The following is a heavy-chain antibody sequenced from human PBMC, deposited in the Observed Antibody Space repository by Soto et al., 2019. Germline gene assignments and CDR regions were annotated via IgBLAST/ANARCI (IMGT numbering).Heavy chain of an antibody. V-gene: IGHV1-2*02. Sequence: ASVKVSCKTSEYTFTGYYLHWVRQAPGQGLEWMGWINPNGGGTIYAQKFQGRLTMTRDTSITTAYMELSRLRSDDTAFYYCATSSDWSPLFDYWGQGTQVTVSS. D-gene: IGHD6-19*01. J-gene: IGHJ4*02. CDR3: ATSSDWSPLFDY. CDR2: INPNGGGT. CDR1: EYTFTGYY.